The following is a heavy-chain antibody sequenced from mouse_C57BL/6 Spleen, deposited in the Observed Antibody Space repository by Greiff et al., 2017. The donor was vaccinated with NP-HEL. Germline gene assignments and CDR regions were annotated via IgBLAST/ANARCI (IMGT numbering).Heavy chain of an antibody. CDR3: ARRDYGKDYAMDY. CDR2: INPGSGGT. CDR1: GYAFTNYL. J-gene: IGHJ4*01. Sequence: QVQLQQSGAELVRPGTSVKVSCKASGYAFTNYLIEWVKQRPGQGLEWIGVINPGSGGTNYNEKFKGKATLTADKSSSTAYMQLSSLTSEDSAVYFCARRDYGKDYAMDYWGQGTSVTVSS. D-gene: IGHD2-1*01. V-gene: IGHV1-54*01.